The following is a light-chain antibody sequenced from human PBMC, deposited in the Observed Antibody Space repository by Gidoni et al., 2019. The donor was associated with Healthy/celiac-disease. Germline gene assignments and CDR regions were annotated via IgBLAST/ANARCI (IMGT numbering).Light chain of an antibody. CDR2: DVS. Sequence: QSALTQPASVSGSPRQSITISCTGTSSDVGGYNYVSWYQQQPGKAPKLMIYDVSNRPSGFSNRFSGSKSGNTASLTISGLQAEDEADYYCSSYTSSSTVVFGGGTKLTVL. CDR1: SSDVGGYNY. CDR3: SSYTSSSTVV. V-gene: IGLV2-14*01. J-gene: IGLJ2*01.